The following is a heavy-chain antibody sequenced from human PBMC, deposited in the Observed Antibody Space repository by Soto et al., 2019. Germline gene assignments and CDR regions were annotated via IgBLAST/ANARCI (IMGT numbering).Heavy chain of an antibody. Sequence: EVQLLESGGGLVQPGGSLRLSCIASGFSFSNYAMIWVRQAPGKGPEWVSSIEISGRATYYADDVKGRFTISRDDSKNAVYLQMNSLRGEDTAVYFCAKGDGGYFDHWGQRRLVTVSS. CDR2: IEISGRAT. CDR1: GFSFSNYA. V-gene: IGHV3-23*05. CDR3: AKGDGGYFDH. J-gene: IGHJ4*02. D-gene: IGHD3-16*01.